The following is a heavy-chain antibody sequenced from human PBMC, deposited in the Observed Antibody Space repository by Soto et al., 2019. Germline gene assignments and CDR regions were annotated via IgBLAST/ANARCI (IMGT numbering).Heavy chain of an antibody. Sequence: GGSLRLACAASGFTFSSYGMHWVRQAPGKGLEWVAVIWYDGSNKYYADSVKGRFTISRDNSKNTLYLQMNSLRAEDTALYYCAIDLLWFGESYYYGMDVWGQGTTVTVSS. CDR1: GFTFSSYG. D-gene: IGHD3-10*01. CDR2: IWYDGSNK. V-gene: IGHV3-33*01. CDR3: AIDLLWFGESYYYGMDV. J-gene: IGHJ6*02.